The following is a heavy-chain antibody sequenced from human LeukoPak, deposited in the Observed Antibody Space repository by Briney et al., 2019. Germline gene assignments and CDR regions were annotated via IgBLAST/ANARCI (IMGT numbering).Heavy chain of an antibody. CDR1: GFTVSSNY. Sequence: GGSLRLSCAASGFTVSSNYMSWVRQAPGKGLEWVSVIYSGGNTFYADFVKGRFTISRDNSKNTLYLQMNSLRAEDTAVYYCATLYYYDSSGYQLDYWGQGTLVTVSS. CDR3: ATLYYYDSSGYQLDY. V-gene: IGHV3-53*05. J-gene: IGHJ4*02. D-gene: IGHD3-22*01. CDR2: IYSGGNT.